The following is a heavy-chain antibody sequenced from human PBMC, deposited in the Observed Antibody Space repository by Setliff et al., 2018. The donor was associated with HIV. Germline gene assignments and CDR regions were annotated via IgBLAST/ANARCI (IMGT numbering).Heavy chain of an antibody. Sequence: SETLSLTCAVSGGSIRSSNWWSWVRQPPGKGLEWIGEIYHSGTMNYNPSLKSRVTISVDKSKNQFSLKLYSVTAADTAVYYCARSLYYDSSGYYYGGYFDLWGRGTLVTAPQ. D-gene: IGHD3-22*01. J-gene: IGHJ2*01. CDR1: GGSIRSSNW. CDR2: IYHSGTM. V-gene: IGHV4-4*02. CDR3: ARSLYYDSSGYYYGGYFDL.